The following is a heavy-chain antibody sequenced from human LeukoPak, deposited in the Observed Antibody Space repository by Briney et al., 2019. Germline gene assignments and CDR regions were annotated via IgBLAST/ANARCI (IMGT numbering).Heavy chain of an antibody. CDR2: IKPDGSAE. D-gene: IGHD3-10*01. Sequence: GGSLRLSCATSGFTFSSNWMSWVRHVPGRGLDWVANIKPDGSAEYYAASVKGRFTVSRDNAKNSLYLQMNSLRVEDTALYYCAKSTYYYGLGEGSNYWYFDLWGRGTLVTVSS. V-gene: IGHV3-7*03. J-gene: IGHJ2*01. CDR3: AKSTYYYGLGEGSNYWYFDL. CDR1: GFTFSSNW.